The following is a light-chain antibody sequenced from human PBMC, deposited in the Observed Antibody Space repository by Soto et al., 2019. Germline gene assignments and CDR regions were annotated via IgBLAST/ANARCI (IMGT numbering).Light chain of an antibody. CDR3: QQSYRWPLT. J-gene: IGKJ4*01. CDR1: QRISAF. CDR2: SAS. V-gene: IGKV1-39*01. Sequence: DIQMTQSPSSVSAFVGESVTITCHASQRISAFLNWYHQKPGKAPKLLIYSASYLQSGVPSNCSGSGSGTDFTLIIVTLPPEDSGTYFCQQSYRWPLTFGGGTKVEI.